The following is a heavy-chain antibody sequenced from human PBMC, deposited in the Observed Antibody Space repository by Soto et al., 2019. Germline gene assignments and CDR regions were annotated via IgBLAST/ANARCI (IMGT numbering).Heavy chain of an antibody. Sequence: EASVKVSCKASGGTFSSYAISWVRQAPGQGLEWMGGIIPIFGTANYAQKFQGRVTITADKSTRTAYMELSSLRSEDTAVYYCAREELPIYYYGMDVWGQGTTVTVSS. D-gene: IGHD1-7*01. CDR3: AREELPIYYYGMDV. CDR2: IIPIFGTA. V-gene: IGHV1-69*06. J-gene: IGHJ6*02. CDR1: GGTFSSYA.